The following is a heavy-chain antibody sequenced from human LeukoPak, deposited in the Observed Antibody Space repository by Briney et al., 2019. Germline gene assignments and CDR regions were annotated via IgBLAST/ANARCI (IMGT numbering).Heavy chain of an antibody. Sequence: SETLSLTCTVSGGSISSYYWSWIRQPPGKGLEWIGYIYYSGSANHNPSLKSRVTISVDTSKNQFSLKLSSVTAADTAVYYCARDSLTLYSSGWYGFDYWGQGTLVTVSS. CDR3: ARDSLTLYSSGWYGFDY. CDR2: IYYSGSA. CDR1: GGSISSYY. V-gene: IGHV4-59*01. J-gene: IGHJ4*02. D-gene: IGHD6-19*01.